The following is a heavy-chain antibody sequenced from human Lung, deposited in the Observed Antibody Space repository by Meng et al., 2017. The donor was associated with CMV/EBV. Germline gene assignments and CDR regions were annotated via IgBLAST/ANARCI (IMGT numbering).Heavy chain of an antibody. CDR3: ALIGDVAGRPFDF. CDR1: GFSLSTTGMG. D-gene: IGHD6-6*01. V-gene: IGHV2-26*01. Sequence: SGXXLVXPTGTLTLTCTVSGFSLSTTGMGVDWIRQPPGKALEWLAHIFSNDDKSYSTSLKSRLTISKDTSQSQVVLTMTNMDPVDTATYYCALIGDVAGRPFDFWXQGALVTVSS. CDR2: IFSNDDK. J-gene: IGHJ4*02.